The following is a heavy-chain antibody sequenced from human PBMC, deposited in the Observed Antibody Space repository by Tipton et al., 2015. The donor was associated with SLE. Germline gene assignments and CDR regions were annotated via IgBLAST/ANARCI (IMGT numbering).Heavy chain of an antibody. J-gene: IGHJ3*02. CDR3: ASDLAGSQAFDI. Sequence: TLSLTCTVSGGSISSYSYYWGWIRQPPGKGLEWIGSMYYSGSTYYNPSLKSRVIISVDASKNHFSLKLSSVTAADTAVYYCASDLAGSQAFDIWGQGTMVTVSS. CDR2: MYYSGST. CDR1: GGSISSYSYY. V-gene: IGHV4-39*07. D-gene: IGHD6-13*01.